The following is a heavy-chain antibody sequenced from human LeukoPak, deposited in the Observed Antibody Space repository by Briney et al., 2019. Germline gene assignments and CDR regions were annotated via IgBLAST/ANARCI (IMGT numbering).Heavy chain of an antibody. CDR2: ISAYNGNT. CDR1: GYTFTSYG. J-gene: IGHJ3*02. V-gene: IGHV1-18*01. CDR3: ARDQGRYSGSMMAFDI. D-gene: IGHD1-26*01. Sequence: GASVKVSCKASGYTFTSYGISWVRQAPGQGLEWMGWISAYNGNTNYAQKLQGRVTMTTDTSTGTAYMELRSLGSDDTAVYYCARDQGRYSGSMMAFDIWGQGTMVTVSS.